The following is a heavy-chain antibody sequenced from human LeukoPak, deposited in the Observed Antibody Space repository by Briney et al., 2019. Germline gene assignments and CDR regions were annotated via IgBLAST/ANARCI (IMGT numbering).Heavy chain of an antibody. CDR1: GGSISSYY. J-gene: IGHJ4*02. CDR2: IYYSGST. V-gene: IGHV4-39*01. Sequence: SETLSLTCTVSGGSISSYYWGWIRQPPGKGLEWIGSIYYSGSTYYNPSLKSRVTISVDTSKNQFSLKLSSVTAADTAVYYCARRFQGPLDYWGQGTLVTVSS. CDR3: ARRFQGPLDY.